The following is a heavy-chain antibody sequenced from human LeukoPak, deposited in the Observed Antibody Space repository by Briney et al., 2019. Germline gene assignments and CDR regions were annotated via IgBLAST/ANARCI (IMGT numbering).Heavy chain of an antibody. CDR1: GSTFSSYA. CDR2: ISGSGGTT. J-gene: IGHJ4*02. CDR3: AKESPHFDY. V-gene: IGHV3-23*01. Sequence: PGGSLRLSCAASGSTFSSYAMSWVRQAPGKGLEWVSTISGSGGTTYYVDSVKGRFTISRDNSKNTLYLQMNSLRAEDTAIYYCAKESPHFDYWGQGTLVTVSS.